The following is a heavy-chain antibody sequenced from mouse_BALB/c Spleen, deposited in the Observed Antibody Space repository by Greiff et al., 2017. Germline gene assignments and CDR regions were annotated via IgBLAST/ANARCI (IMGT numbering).Heavy chain of an antibody. D-gene: IGHD2-4*01. CDR2: ISSGGSYT. CDR3: AIYDYEGYYAMDY. V-gene: IGHV5-9-4*01. CDR1: GFTFSSYA. J-gene: IGHJ4*01. Sequence: EVQLVESGGGLVKPGGSLKLSCAASGFTFSSYAMSWVRQSPEKRLEWVAEISSGGSYTYYPDTVTGRFTISRDNAKNTLYLEMSSLRSEDTAMYYCAIYDYEGYYAMDYWGQGTSVTVSS.